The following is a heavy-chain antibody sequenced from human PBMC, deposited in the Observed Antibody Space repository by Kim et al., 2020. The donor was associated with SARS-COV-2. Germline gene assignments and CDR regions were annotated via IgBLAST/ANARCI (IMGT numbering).Heavy chain of an antibody. D-gene: IGHD3-9*01. CDR2: VYYSGTS. CDR3: ARSYYDILTGHIWFDP. J-gene: IGHJ5*02. CDR1: GGSISISYYY. Sequence: SETLSLTCTVSGGSISISYYYWGWIRQPPGKGLDWIGTVYYSGTSYYNPSLKGRVTISVDTSENQFSLHLTSVTAADTAIYYCARSYYDILTGHIWFDP. V-gene: IGHV4-39*01.